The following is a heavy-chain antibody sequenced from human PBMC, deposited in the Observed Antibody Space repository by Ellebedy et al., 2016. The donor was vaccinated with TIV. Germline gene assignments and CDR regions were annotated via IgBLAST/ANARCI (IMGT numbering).Heavy chain of an antibody. CDR1: GFTFSSYA. J-gene: IGHJ5*02. CDR2: ISGSGGST. D-gene: IGHD4-17*01. Sequence: GGSLRLSXAASGFTFSSYAMSWVRQAPGKGLEWVSAISGSGGSTYYADSVKGRFTISRDNSKNTLYLQMNSLRAEDTAVYYCTKDLPLYGDPNWFDPWGQGTLVTVSS. CDR3: TKDLPLYGDPNWFDP. V-gene: IGHV3-23*01.